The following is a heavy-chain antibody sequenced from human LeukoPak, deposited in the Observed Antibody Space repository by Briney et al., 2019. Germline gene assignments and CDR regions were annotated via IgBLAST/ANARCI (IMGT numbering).Heavy chain of an antibody. V-gene: IGHV1-18*01. J-gene: IGHJ4*02. D-gene: IGHD3-22*01. CDR2: ISAYSGNA. CDR1: GYTFTSYG. Sequence: GASVKVSCKASGYTFTSYGISWVRQAPGQGLEWMGWISAYSGNANYAQNLQGRITMTTDTPTSTAYMELTSLRSDDTAVYYCARDYYYDSSGYVDYWGQGTLVTVSS. CDR3: ARDYYYDSSGYVDY.